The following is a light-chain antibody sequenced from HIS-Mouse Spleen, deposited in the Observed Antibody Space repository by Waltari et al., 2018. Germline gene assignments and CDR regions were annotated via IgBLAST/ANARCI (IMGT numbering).Light chain of an antibody. J-gene: IGKJ1*01. CDR1: QGISSY. CDR3: QQLNSYPPT. Sequence: DIRLTQSPSFLSASVGARVTITCRASQGISSYLAWYQQKPGKAPKLLIYAASTLQSGVPSRFSGSGSGTEFTLTISSPQPEDFATYYCQQLNSYPPTFGQGTKVEIK. V-gene: IGKV1-9*01. CDR2: AAS.